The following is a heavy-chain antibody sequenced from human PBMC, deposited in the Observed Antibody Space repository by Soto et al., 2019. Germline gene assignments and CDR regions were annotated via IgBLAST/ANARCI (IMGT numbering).Heavy chain of an antibody. V-gene: IGHV4-30-4*01. J-gene: IGHJ5*02. CDR3: ARGRWYYGSAKHNWFDP. D-gene: IGHD3-10*01. Sequence: QVQLQESGPGLVKPSQTLSLTCTVSGGSISSGDYYWSWIRQPPGKGLEWIGYIYYSGSTYYNPSLKSRVTISVDTSKNQFSLKLSSVTAADTAVYYCARGRWYYGSAKHNWFDPWGQGTLVTVSS. CDR1: GGSISSGDYY. CDR2: IYYSGST.